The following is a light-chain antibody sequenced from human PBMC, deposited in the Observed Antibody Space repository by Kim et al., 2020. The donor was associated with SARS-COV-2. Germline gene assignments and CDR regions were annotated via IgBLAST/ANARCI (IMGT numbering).Light chain of an antibody. Sequence: SPGEGATLSCRASQHVYKGYFAWYQQRLGQAPRLLIYLTSNRATGIPDRVSGSGSGTDFTLTISRLEPEDFAVYYCQQYGSSPPYPFGQGTKLEI. V-gene: IGKV3-20*01. CDR3: QQYGSSPPYP. CDR2: LTS. CDR1: QHVYKGY. J-gene: IGKJ2*01.